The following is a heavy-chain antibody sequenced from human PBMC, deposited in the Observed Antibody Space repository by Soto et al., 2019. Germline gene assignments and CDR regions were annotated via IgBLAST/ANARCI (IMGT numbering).Heavy chain of an antibody. CDR2: FDPEDGTA. CDR1: GYTLTELS. V-gene: IGHV1-24*01. CDR3: ARRPFGVVTFFDY. D-gene: IGHD3-3*01. Sequence: ASVKVSCKVSGYTLTELSMHWVRQAPGKGLEWMGGFDPEDGTANYAQKFQGRVTITADESTSTAYMELSSLRSEDTAVYYCARRPFGVVTFFDYWGQGTLVTVSS. J-gene: IGHJ4*02.